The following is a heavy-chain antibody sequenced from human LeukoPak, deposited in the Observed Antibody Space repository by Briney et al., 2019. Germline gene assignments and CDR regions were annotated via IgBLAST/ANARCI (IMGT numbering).Heavy chain of an antibody. V-gene: IGHV3-21*04. Sequence: PGGSLRLSCAASGFTFSSYSMNWVRQAPGKGLEWVSSISGRSDSIYYADSGKGRFTISRDNAKNSVYLQLNSLRAEDTAVYYCSLWFGEPRAFDFRGQGTVVTVFS. CDR3: SLWFGEPRAFDF. J-gene: IGHJ3*01. CDR2: ISGRSDSI. D-gene: IGHD3-10*01. CDR1: GFTFSSYS.